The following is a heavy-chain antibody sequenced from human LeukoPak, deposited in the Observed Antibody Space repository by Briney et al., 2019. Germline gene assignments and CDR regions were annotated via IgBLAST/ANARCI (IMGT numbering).Heavy chain of an antibody. CDR2: ISTDTGDT. V-gene: IGHV1-2*02. J-gene: IGHJ5*02. D-gene: IGHD5/OR15-5a*01. CDR1: GYHFTGYH. Sequence: ASVRVSFKASGYHFTGYHVHWVRQAPGQGLEWMGRISTDTGDTDNAQNFQGRLTMTRDTSIDTAYMELTSLTSDDTAVYYCAGLGSTVEGRIDPWGQGTPVTVSS. CDR3: AGLGSTVEGRIDP.